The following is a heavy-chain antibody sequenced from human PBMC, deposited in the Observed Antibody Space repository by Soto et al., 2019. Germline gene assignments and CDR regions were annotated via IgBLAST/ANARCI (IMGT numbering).Heavy chain of an antibody. J-gene: IGHJ4*02. Sequence: SETLSLTCTVSGGSISSGDYYWSWVRQPPGKGLEWTGNIYYSGSTHYNPSLKSRVTISVDTSKNQLSLQLSSVTAADTAVYYCARDPEYCSSSSCWYYFDYWGQGTLVTVSS. CDR3: ARDPEYCSSSSCWYYFDY. V-gene: IGHV4-30-4*01. CDR1: GGSISSGDYY. D-gene: IGHD2-2*01. CDR2: IYYSGST.